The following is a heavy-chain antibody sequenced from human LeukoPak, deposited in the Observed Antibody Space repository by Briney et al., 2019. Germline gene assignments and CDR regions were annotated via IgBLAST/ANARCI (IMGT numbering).Heavy chain of an antibody. CDR2: ISSSGGTI. V-gene: IGHV3-48*03. J-gene: IGHJ4*02. D-gene: IGHD3-22*01. CDR1: GFTFSTYE. Sequence: QPGGSLRLSCAASGFTFSTYEMNWVRQAPGKGLEWVSYISSSGGTIYYADSVKGRFTISRDNAKNSLYLQMNSLRAEDTAVYYCAGGDSSGYYPIDYWGQGTLVTVSS. CDR3: AGGDSSGYYPIDY.